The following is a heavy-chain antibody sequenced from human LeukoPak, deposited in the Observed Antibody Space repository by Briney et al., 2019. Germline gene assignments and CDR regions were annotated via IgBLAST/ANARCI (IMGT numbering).Heavy chain of an antibody. CDR1: GFTFSSYA. Sequence: GGSLRLSCAASGFTFSSYAMSWVRQAPGKGLEGVSAISGSGGSTYYADSVKGRFTISRDNSKNTLYLQMNSLRAEDTAVYYCARDSSSSLNWFDPWGQGTLVTVSS. V-gene: IGHV3-23*01. CDR2: ISGSGGST. J-gene: IGHJ5*02. CDR3: ARDSSSSLNWFDP. D-gene: IGHD6-13*01.